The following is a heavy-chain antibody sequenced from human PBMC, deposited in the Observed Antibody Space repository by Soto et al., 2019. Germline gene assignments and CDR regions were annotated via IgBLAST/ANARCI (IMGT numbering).Heavy chain of an antibody. CDR3: AKRGSGGDVDY. J-gene: IGHJ4*02. CDR1: GFTFSNYA. V-gene: IGHV3-23*01. D-gene: IGHD1-26*01. CDR2: ISGSGDST. Sequence: EVQLLESGGGLVQPGGSLRLSCAASGFTFSNYAMRWVRQAPGKGLEWVSAISGSGDSTYYADSVKGRFTISRDNSTNTLYLQRTSLGDEDTVVYSCAKRGSGGDVDYWGQGTRVTVSS.